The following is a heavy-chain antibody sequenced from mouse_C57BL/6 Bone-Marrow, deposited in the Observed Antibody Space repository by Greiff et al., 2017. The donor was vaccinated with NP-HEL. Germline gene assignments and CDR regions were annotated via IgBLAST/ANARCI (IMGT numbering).Heavy chain of an antibody. J-gene: IGHJ4*01. D-gene: IGHD2-4*01. CDR1: GFSLTSYG. V-gene: IGHV2-2*01. CDR2: IWSGGST. Sequence: QVQLKESGPGLVQPSQSLSITCTVSGFSLTSYGVHWVRQSPGKGLEWLGVIWSGGSTDYNAAFISRLSISKDNSKSQVFFKMNSLQADDTAIYYCARRGLRRFYAMDYWGQGTSVTVSS. CDR3: ARRGLRRFYAMDY.